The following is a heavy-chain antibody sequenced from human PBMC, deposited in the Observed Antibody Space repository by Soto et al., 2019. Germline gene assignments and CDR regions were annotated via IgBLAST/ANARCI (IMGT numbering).Heavy chain of an antibody. CDR2: INWNGGST. CDR3: AIDPWSEITGMDV. D-gene: IGHD3-10*01. J-gene: IGHJ6*01. Sequence: GGSLGLSCAASGFTFDDYGMSWVRQAPGKGLEWVSGINWNGGSTGYADSVKGRFTISRDNAKNSLYLQMNSLRAEDTALYYCAIDPWSEITGMDVWGQGTTVTVSS. V-gene: IGHV3-20*04. CDR1: GFTFDDYG.